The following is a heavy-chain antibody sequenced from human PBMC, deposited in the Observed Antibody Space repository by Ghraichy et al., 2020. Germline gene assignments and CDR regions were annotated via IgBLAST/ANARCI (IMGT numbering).Heavy chain of an antibody. Sequence: GGSLRLSCTASGFTFNSYAMNWVRQAPGKGLEWVSGIGMTGTSTYYADSVKGQFTISRDNSKNTVFLQMNSLRAEDTAVYYCAKDSAAGAGKRGGFDIWGQGTMVTVSS. V-gene: IGHV3-23*01. J-gene: IGHJ3*02. CDR1: GFTFNSYA. CDR2: IGMTGTST. D-gene: IGHD6-19*01. CDR3: AKDSAAGAGKRGGFDI.